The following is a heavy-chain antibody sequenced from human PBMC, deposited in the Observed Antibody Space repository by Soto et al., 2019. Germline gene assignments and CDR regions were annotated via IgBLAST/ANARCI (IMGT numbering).Heavy chain of an antibody. V-gene: IGHV4-39*01. CDR3: ARQEYISCWYAGGALPVLPYYFDY. D-gene: IGHD6-19*01. Sequence: SETLSLTCTVSGGSISSSSYYWGWIRQPPGKGLEWIGSIYYSGSTYYNPSLKSRVTISVDTSKNQFSLKLSSVTAADTAVYYCARQEYISCWYAGGALPVLPYYFDYWGQGTLVTVSS. J-gene: IGHJ4*02. CDR2: IYYSGST. CDR1: GGSISSSSYY.